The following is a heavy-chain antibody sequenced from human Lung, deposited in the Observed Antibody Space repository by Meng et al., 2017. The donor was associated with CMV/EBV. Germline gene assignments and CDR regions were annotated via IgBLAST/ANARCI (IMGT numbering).Heavy chain of an antibody. V-gene: IGHV3-33*01. D-gene: IGHD3-10*01. J-gene: IGHJ4*02. Sequence: SGFTCSNKGMHWVSQATSKGVKWVAMIWYDGSKKIYADSVKGRFTIARDNSKNTLYLQMNNLSVEDMAVYYCASEEGYGSGSYFGDYWSQGTLVTVS. CDR2: IWYDGSKK. CDR3: ASEEGYGSGSYFGDY. CDR1: GFTCSNKG.